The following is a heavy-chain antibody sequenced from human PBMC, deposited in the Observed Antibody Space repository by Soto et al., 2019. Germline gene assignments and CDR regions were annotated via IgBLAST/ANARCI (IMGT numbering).Heavy chain of an antibody. V-gene: IGHV3-48*02. CDR2: ISSSSSTI. CDR1: GFTFSSYS. CDR3: ARDGELELLLYYYGMDV. Sequence: EVQLVESGGGLVQPGGSLRLSCAASGFTFSSYSMNWVRQAPGKGLEWVSYISSSSSTIYYADSVKGRFTISRDNAKNSLYLQMNSLRDEDTAVYYCARDGELELLLYYYGMDVWGQGTTVTVSS. J-gene: IGHJ6*02. D-gene: IGHD1-7*01.